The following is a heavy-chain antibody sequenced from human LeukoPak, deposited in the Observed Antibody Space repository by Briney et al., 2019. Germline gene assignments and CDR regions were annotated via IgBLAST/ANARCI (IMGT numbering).Heavy chain of an antibody. Sequence: GGPLRLSCSASGFTFSNYWMSWVRQAPGKGLEWVANIKQDESEKYYVDSVKGRFTISRDNAKSSLYLQMNSLRAEDTAVYYCARALDSSSSRYQAFEGWGQGTLVTVSS. J-gene: IGHJ4*02. CDR2: IKQDESEK. V-gene: IGHV3-7*01. CDR1: GFTFSNYW. D-gene: IGHD2-2*01. CDR3: ARALDSSSSRYQAFEG.